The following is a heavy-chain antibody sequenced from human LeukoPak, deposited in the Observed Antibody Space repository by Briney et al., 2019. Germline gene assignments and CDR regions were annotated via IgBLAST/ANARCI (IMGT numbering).Heavy chain of an antibody. CDR1: GFTFSSYG. J-gene: IGHJ4*02. D-gene: IGHD3-22*01. Sequence: GGSLRLSCAASGFTFSSYGMHWVRQAPGKGLEWVAVISYDGSNKYYADSVKGRFTISRDNSKNTLYLQMNSLRAEDTAVYYCARVDFQWLLLPTIDYWGQGTLVTISS. V-gene: IGHV3-30*03. CDR2: ISYDGSNK. CDR3: ARVDFQWLLLPTIDY.